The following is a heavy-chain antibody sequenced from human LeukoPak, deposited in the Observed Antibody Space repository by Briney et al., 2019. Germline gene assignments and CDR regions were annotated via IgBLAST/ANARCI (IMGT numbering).Heavy chain of an antibody. V-gene: IGHV4-34*01. CDR1: GGSFSGYY. CDR2: INHSGST. CDR3: ARSAVLLWFGELVRRQNFDY. J-gene: IGHJ4*02. D-gene: IGHD3-10*01. Sequence: SETLSLTCAVYGGSFSGYYWSWIRQPPGKGLEWIGEINHSGSTNYKPSLKSRVAISVDTSKNQFSLKLISVTAADTAVYYCARSAVLLWFGELVRRQNFDYWGQGTLVTVSS.